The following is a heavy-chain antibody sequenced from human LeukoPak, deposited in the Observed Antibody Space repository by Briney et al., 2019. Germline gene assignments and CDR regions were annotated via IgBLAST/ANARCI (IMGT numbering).Heavy chain of an antibody. J-gene: IGHJ6*02. Sequence: GASVKVSCKASGGTFSSYAISWVRQAPGQGLEWMGGIIPIFGTANYAQKFQGRVTITADESTSTAYMELSSLRSEDTAVYYCASLKRPDYYDSRNYYYGMDVWGQGTTVTVSS. V-gene: IGHV1-69*13. CDR2: IIPIFGTA. CDR3: ASLKRPDYYDSRNYYYGMDV. CDR1: GGTFSSYA. D-gene: IGHD3-22*01.